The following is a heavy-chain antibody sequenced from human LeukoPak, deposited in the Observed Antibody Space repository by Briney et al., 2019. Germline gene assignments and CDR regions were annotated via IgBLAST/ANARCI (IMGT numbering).Heavy chain of an antibody. Sequence: ASVKVSCKASGYTFTGYYMHWVRQAPGQGLEWMGWINPNSGGTNYAQKFQGRDTMTRDTSISTAYMELSRLRSDDTAVYYCARGVSGGVFYYYYYMDVWGKGTTVTVSS. V-gene: IGHV1-2*02. D-gene: IGHD2-15*01. J-gene: IGHJ6*03. CDR1: GYTFTGYY. CDR2: INPNSGGT. CDR3: ARGVSGGVFYYYYYMDV.